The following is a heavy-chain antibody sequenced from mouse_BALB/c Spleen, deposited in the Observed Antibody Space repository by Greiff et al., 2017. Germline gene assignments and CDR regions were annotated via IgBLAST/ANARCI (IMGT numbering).Heavy chain of an antibody. CDR3: ARMITFAY. Sequence: DVMLVESGGGLVQPGGSRKLSCAASGFTFSSFGMHWVRQAPEKGLEWVAYISSGSSTIYYADTVKGRFTISRDNPKNTLFLQMTSLRSEDTAMYYCARMITFAYWGQGTLVTVSA. CDR2: ISSGSSTI. J-gene: IGHJ3*01. D-gene: IGHD2-4*01. V-gene: IGHV5-17*02. CDR1: GFTFSSFG.